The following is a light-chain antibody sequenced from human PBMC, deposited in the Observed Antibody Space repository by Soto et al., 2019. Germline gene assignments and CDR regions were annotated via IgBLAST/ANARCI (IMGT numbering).Light chain of an antibody. CDR2: DAS. CDR3: EQYGSTPLT. V-gene: IGKV3-20*01. Sequence: EIVLTQSPGTPSLSPGERATLSCRASQSVANNYLAWYQQKPGQAPRFLMYDASSRATGIPDRFSGSGSGTDFTLTISRQDPEDFAVYYCEQYGSTPLTFGGGTKVEIK. CDR1: QSVANNY. J-gene: IGKJ4*01.